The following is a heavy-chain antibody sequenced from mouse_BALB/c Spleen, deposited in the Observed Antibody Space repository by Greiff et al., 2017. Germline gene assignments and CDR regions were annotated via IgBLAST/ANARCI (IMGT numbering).Heavy chain of an antibody. CDR2: IWAGGST. V-gene: IGHV2-9*02. Sequence: VQRVESGPGLVAPSQSLSITCTVSGFSLTSYGVHWVRQPPGKGLEWLGVIWAGGSTNYNSALMSRLSISKDNSKSQVFLKMNSLQTDDTAMYYCAREYGNPAWFAYWGQGTLVTVSA. J-gene: IGHJ3*01. D-gene: IGHD2-10*02. CDR1: GFSLTSYG. CDR3: AREYGNPAWFAY.